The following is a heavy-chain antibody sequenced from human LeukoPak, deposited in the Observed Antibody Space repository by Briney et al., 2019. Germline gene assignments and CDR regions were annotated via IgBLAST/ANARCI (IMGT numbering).Heavy chain of an antibody. CDR2: VKYDGSTT. D-gene: IGHD3-9*01. Sequence: PGVSLRLSCAASGFTFSAYWMHWVRQAPGKGLVWVSRVKYDGSTTTYADSVKGRFTISRDNAKSILYLQMNSLRVEDTAVYYCARDLDWLLFDYWGQGTLVTVSS. V-gene: IGHV3-74*01. CDR3: ARDLDWLLFDY. CDR1: GFTFSAYW. J-gene: IGHJ4*02.